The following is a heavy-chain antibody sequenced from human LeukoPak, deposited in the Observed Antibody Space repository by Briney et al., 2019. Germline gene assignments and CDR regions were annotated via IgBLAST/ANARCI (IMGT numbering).Heavy chain of an antibody. CDR1: GFTFSSYA. V-gene: IGHV3-23*01. CDR3: AKRYCNVDTCFRTLDY. J-gene: IGHJ4*02. D-gene: IGHD2-15*01. CDR2: ISGPGGDT. Sequence: PGGSLRLSCAASGFTFSSYAMSWVRQAPGKGLEWVSTISGPGGDTYYADSVKGRFTISRDNSKNTLYLQMNRLRAEDTAVYYCAKRYCNVDTCFRTLDYWGQGTLVAVSS.